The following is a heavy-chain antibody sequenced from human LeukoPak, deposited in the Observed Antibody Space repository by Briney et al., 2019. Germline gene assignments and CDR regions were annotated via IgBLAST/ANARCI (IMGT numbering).Heavy chain of an antibody. V-gene: IGHV3-48*01. J-gene: IGHJ4*02. Sequence: GGSLRLSCAASGFTFSSYTMNWVRQAPGKGLEWVSYISSSSSTIYYADSVKGRFTISRDNAKNSLYLQMNSLRAEDTAVYYCARADSSGYYHPINWGQGTLVTVSS. CDR2: ISSSSSTI. CDR1: GFTFSSYT. CDR3: ARADSSGYYHPIN. D-gene: IGHD3-22*01.